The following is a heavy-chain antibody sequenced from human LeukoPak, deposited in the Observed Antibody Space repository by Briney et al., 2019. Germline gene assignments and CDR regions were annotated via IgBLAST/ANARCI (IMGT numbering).Heavy chain of an antibody. J-gene: IGHJ4*02. CDR3: ARQTPGIAFPFDY. CDR2: INHSGST. Sequence: SETLSLTCAVYGGSFSGYYWSWIRQPPGKGLEWIGEINHSGSTNYNPSLKSRVTISVDTSKNQFSLKLSSVTAADTAVYYRARQTPGIAFPFDYWGQGPLVTVSS. D-gene: IGHD6-13*01. CDR1: GGSFSGYY. V-gene: IGHV4-34*01.